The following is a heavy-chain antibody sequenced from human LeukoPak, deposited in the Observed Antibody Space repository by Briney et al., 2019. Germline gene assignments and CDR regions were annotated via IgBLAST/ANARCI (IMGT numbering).Heavy chain of an antibody. Sequence: KSSETLSLTCTVSGGSISCGGYYWSWIRQHPGKGLEWIGYIYSSGSTYYNPSLKSRVTISVDTSKNQFSLKLSSVTAADTAVYYCARSRGYSSGSPLYYFDYWGQGTLVTVSS. D-gene: IGHD5-18*01. J-gene: IGHJ4*02. CDR3: ARSRGYSSGSPLYYFDY. CDR1: GGSISCGGYY. CDR2: IYSSGST. V-gene: IGHV4-31*03.